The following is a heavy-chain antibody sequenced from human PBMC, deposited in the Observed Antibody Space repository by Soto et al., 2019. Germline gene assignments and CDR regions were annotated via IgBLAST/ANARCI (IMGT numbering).Heavy chain of an antibody. V-gene: IGHV1-18*03. J-gene: IGHJ3*02. CDR1: GYTFTSYG. CDR2: ISAYNGNT. CDR3: ARVEEQWLVRDDACDI. Sequence: QVQLVQSGAEVKKPGASVKVSCKASGYTFTSYGISWVRQAPGQGLEWMGWISAYNGNTNYAQKLQGRVTMTTDTSTSTAYMELRSLRSDDMAVYYCARVEEQWLVRDDACDIWGQGTMVTVSS. D-gene: IGHD6-19*01.